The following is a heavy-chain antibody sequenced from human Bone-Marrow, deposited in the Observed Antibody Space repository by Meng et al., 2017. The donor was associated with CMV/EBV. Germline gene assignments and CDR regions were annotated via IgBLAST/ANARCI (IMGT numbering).Heavy chain of an antibody. Sequence: GESLRLSCAASGFTFSNAWMSWVRQAPGKGLVWVSRINSDGSSTSYADSVKGRFTISRDNAKNTLYLQMNSLRAEDTAVYYCARVPTLYCSITSCYTWSEPDYDGMDVWGQGTTVTVSS. CDR3: ARVPTLYCSITSCYTWSEPDYDGMDV. V-gene: IGHV3-74*01. CDR1: GFTFSNAW. J-gene: IGHJ6*02. D-gene: IGHD2-2*02. CDR2: INSDGSST.